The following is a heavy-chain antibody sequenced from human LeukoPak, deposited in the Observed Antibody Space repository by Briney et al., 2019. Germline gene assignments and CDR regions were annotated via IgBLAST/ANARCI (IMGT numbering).Heavy chain of an antibody. CDR1: GFTFSSYW. CDR3: ARRYSSSWYEIFDY. V-gene: IGHV3-7*01. J-gene: IGHJ4*02. D-gene: IGHD6-13*01. CDR2: IKQDGSEK. Sequence: GGSLRLSCAASGFTFSSYWMSWVRQAPGKGLEWVANIKQDGSEKYYVDSVKGRFTISRDNAKNSLYLQMNSLRAEDTAVYYCARRYSSSWYEIFDYWGQGTLVTVSS.